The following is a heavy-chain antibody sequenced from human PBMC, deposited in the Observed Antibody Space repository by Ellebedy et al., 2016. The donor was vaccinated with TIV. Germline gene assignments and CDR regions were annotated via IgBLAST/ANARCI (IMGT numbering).Heavy chain of an antibody. Sequence: GESLKISCAASGFTFSSYAMSWVRQAPGKGLEWVSALSGSGGSTYYADSVKGRFPISRDNSKNTLYLQMNSLRVEDTALYYCARDLIMVRGVIPRGVYYYYAMDVWGQGTTVTVSS. J-gene: IGHJ6*02. V-gene: IGHV3-23*01. CDR3: ARDLIMVRGVIPRGVYYYYAMDV. CDR1: GFTFSSYA. CDR2: LSGSGGST. D-gene: IGHD3-10*01.